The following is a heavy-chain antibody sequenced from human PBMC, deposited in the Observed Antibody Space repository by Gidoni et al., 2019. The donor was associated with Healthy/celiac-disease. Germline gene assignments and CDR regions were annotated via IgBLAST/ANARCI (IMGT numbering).Heavy chain of an antibody. J-gene: IGHJ4*02. CDR3: ARGGYGDYEVGFDY. CDR1: GGSISSGGYS. V-gene: IGHV4-30-2*01. Sequence: QLQLQESGSGLVKPSQTLSLTCAVSGGSISSGGYSWSWIRQPPGKGLEWIGYIYHSGSTYYNPSLKSRVNISEDRSKNQFSLKLSSVTAADTAVYYCARGGYGDYEVGFDYWGQGTLVTVSS. CDR2: IYHSGST. D-gene: IGHD4-17*01.